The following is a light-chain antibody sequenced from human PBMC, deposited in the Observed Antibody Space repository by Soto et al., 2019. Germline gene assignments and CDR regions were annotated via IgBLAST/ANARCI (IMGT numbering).Light chain of an antibody. CDR1: QSLLHSNGYNY. V-gene: IGKV2-28*01. Sequence: DIVMTQSPLSLPVTPGEPASISCRSSQSLLHSNGYNYLDWYLQKPGQSPQLLIYWGSNRASGVPVRFRGSGSGTDVILQINRVEAEDVGVYFCMRGRQSPTTFGQVTKVEIK. J-gene: IGKJ1*01. CDR2: WGS. CDR3: MRGRQSPTT.